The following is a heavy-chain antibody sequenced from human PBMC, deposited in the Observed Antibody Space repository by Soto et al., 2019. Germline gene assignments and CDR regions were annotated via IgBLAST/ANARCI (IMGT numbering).Heavy chain of an antibody. J-gene: IGHJ3*02. D-gene: IGHD1-26*01. CDR1: GGSISSYY. Sequence: SETLSLTCTVSGGSISSYYWRWIRQPPGKGLEWIAYIYYSGSTNHNPSLKSRVTISVDTSKNQFSLKLSSVTAADTAVYYCARSGSYSAFDIWGQGTMVTVSS. CDR2: IYYSGST. V-gene: IGHV4-59*01. CDR3: ARSGSYSAFDI.